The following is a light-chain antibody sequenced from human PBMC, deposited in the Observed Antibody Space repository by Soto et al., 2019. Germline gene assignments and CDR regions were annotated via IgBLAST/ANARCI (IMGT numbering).Light chain of an antibody. V-gene: IGKV3-11*01. CDR1: QSVSSY. J-gene: IGKJ1*01. Sequence: EIVLTQSPATLSLSPGERATLSCRASQSVSSYLAWYQQKPGQAPRLLIYDASNRATGIPARFSGSGSGTDFTLTISSLEPEDFAVYYCQQRSTTWTFGQGTNVEIK. CDR2: DAS. CDR3: QQRSTTWT.